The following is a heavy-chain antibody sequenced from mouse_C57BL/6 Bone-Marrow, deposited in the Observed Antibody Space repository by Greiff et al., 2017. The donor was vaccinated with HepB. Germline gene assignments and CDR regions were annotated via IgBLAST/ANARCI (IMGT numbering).Heavy chain of an antibody. CDR3: ATGDDDDRFYAMDY. CDR2: INPNNGGT. Sequence: EVQLQQSGPELVKPGASVKISCKASGYTFTDYYMNWVKQSHGKSLEWIGEINPNNGGTSYNQKFKGKATLTVDKSSSTAYMELRSLTSEDSAVYYCATGDDDDRFYAMDYWGQGTSVTVTA. V-gene: IGHV1-26*01. D-gene: IGHD2-4*01. J-gene: IGHJ4*01. CDR1: GYTFTDYY.